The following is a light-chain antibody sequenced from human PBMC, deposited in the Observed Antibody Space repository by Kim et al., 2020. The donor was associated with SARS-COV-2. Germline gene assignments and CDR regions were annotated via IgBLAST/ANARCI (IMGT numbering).Light chain of an antibody. V-gene: IGKV3-20*01. CDR3: QQYGVAPPYT. Sequence: SPGERATLACRTRQSVCSHCLAWYQQRPGQAPRLLIYSVSTRATGIPDRSSGSGSGTDFTLTISRLEPEDFAVYYCQQYGVAPPYTFGQGTKLEIK. J-gene: IGKJ2*01. CDR2: SVS. CDR1: QSVCSHC.